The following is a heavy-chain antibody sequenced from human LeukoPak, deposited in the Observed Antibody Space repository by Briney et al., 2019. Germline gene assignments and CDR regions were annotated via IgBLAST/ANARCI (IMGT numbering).Heavy chain of an antibody. CDR2: ISWNSGSI. D-gene: IGHD3-22*01. V-gene: IGHV3-9*01. CDR1: GFTFDDYA. J-gene: IGHJ6*02. Sequence: GRSLRLSCAASGFTFDDYAMHWVRQAPGKDLEWVSGISWNSGSIGYADSVKGRFTISRDNAKNSLYLQMNSLRAEDTALYYCAKDLSGYLGYYYGMDVWGQGTTVTVSS. CDR3: AKDLSGYLGYYYGMDV.